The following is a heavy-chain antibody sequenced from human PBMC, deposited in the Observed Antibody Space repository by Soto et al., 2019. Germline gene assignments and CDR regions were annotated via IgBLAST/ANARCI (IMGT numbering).Heavy chain of an antibody. CDR3: VKDRLRHCVSSSCYLLDY. CDR1: GFTLSDYT. D-gene: IGHD2-2*01. V-gene: IGHV3-64D*06. Sequence: GGSLRLSCSASGFTLSDYTMHWGLPTPEKRLEYISIIDCIGQITDYAESVKGRFAISRDNSRNTLYLHMTSLRGDDTAVYYCVKDRLRHCVSSSCYLLDYWGQGTPVTVSS. J-gene: IGHJ4*02. CDR2: IDCIGQIT.